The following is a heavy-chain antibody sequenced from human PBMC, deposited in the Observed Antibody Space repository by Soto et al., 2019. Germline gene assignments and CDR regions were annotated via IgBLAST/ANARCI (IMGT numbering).Heavy chain of an antibody. V-gene: IGHV3-23*01. CDR1: GFTFNSYA. CDR3: VRNYPGTRPFDY. J-gene: IGHJ4*01. Sequence: PGGSLRLSCAASGFTFNSYAMNWVRQAPGKGLAWVSAIGTDGNTYYANSVKGRFTISRDNSRTTLYLQMNSLRVEDTALYYCVRNYPGTRPFDYWGQGTLVTVSS. D-gene: IGHD1-7*01. CDR2: IGTDGNT.